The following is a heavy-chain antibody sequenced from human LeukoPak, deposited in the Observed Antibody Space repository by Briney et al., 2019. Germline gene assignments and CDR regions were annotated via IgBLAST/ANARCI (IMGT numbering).Heavy chain of an antibody. V-gene: IGHV4-61*02. CDR2: IYSSGST. Sequence: PSETLSLTCTVSGGSISSGSYYWNWIRQPAGKGLEWIGRIYSSGSTNYNPSLKSRVAISVDTSKNQFSLKLSSVTAADTAVYYCARTTEGYCRSISCYGFDYYYYMDVWGKGTTVTISS. J-gene: IGHJ6*03. D-gene: IGHD2-2*01. CDR1: GGSISSGSYY. CDR3: ARTTEGYCRSISCYGFDYYYYMDV.